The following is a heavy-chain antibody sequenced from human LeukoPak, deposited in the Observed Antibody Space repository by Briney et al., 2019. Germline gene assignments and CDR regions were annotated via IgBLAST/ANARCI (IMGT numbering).Heavy chain of an antibody. J-gene: IGHJ4*02. D-gene: IGHD1-26*01. Sequence: SETLSLTCTVSGDSISSYYWSWIRQPPGKGLEWIGYIYYSGSTNYNPSLKSRVTISLDTSKNQFSLKLSSVTAADTAVYYCAREGGSYYQFDYWGQGTLVTVSS. CDR3: AREGGSYYQFDY. CDR2: IYYSGST. CDR1: GDSISSYY. V-gene: IGHV4-59*01.